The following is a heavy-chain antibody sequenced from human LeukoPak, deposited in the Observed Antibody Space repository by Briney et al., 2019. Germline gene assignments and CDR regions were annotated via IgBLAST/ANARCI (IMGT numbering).Heavy chain of an antibody. CDR2: FDPEDGET. Sequence: ASVKVSCKVSGYTLTELSMHWVRQAPGKGLEWVGGFDPEDGETIYAQKFQGRVTMTEDTSTDTAYMELSSLRSEDTAVYYCATDPLSDDYGSGTDYWGQGTLVTVSS. V-gene: IGHV1-24*01. D-gene: IGHD3-10*01. CDR1: GYTLTELS. CDR3: ATDPLSDDYGSGTDY. J-gene: IGHJ4*02.